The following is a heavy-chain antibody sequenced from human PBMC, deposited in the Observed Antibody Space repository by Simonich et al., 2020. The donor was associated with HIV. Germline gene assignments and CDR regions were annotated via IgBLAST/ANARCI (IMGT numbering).Heavy chain of an antibody. J-gene: IGHJ4*02. Sequence: QVQLQQWGAGLLKPSETLSLTCAVYGGSFSGYYWSWIRQPPGKGLGWIGERNHSGTPHYNPSLKSRVTISVDTSTNQFSLKLSSVTAADTAVYYCARRHPTTVTTPYFDYWGQGTLVTVSS. CDR2: RNHSGTP. CDR1: GGSFSGYY. CDR3: ARRHPTTVTTPYFDY. V-gene: IGHV4-34*01. D-gene: IGHD4-17*01.